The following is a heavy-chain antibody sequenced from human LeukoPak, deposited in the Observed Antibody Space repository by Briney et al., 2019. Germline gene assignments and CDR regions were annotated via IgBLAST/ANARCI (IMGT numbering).Heavy chain of an antibody. CDR3: ARGLYDFWSGYYSRYYYYYMDV. CDR2: IYYRGET. J-gene: IGHJ6*03. D-gene: IGHD3-3*01. V-gene: IGHV4-39*01. CDR1: GGSISSSSYY. Sequence: PSETLSLTCTVSGGSISSSSYYWGWIRQPPGKGLEWIGSIYYRGETYYNPSLKSRVTISIDTSRNQFSLKLSSVTAADTAVYYCARGLYDFWSGYYSRYYYYYMDVWGKGTTVTVSS.